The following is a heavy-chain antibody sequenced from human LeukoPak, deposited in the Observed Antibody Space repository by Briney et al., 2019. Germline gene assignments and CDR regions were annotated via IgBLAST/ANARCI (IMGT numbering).Heavy chain of an antibody. V-gene: IGHV4-59*08. Sequence: SETLSLTCTVSGGSTSSDHCSWIRQPPEKGLEWIGCISYRGSTNYNPYLKSRVTISIDTSKRHFSLKLTSVTAADTAVYYCARGRGLGVITPYTDSWGQGTLVTVSS. CDR1: GGSTSSDH. D-gene: IGHD3-16*02. J-gene: IGHJ4*02. CDR2: ISYRGST. CDR3: ARGRGLGVITPYTDS.